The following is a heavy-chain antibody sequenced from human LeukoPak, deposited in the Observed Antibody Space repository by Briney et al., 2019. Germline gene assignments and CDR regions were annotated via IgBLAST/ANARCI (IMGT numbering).Heavy chain of an antibody. J-gene: IGHJ5*02. CDR1: GGTFSSYA. Sequence: VASVKVSCKASGGTFSSYAINWVRQATGQGLEWMGWMNPNSGNTGYAQKFQGRVTMTRNTSISTAYMELSSLRSEDTAVYYCARFAYDFWSGYYTAVSWGQGTLVTVSS. V-gene: IGHV1-8*02. D-gene: IGHD3-3*01. CDR2: MNPNSGNT. CDR3: ARFAYDFWSGYYTAVS.